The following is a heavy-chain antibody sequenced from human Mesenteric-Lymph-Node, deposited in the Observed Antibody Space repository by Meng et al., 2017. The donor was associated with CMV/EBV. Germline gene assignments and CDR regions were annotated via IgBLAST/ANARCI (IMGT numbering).Heavy chain of an antibody. CDR2: INHSGNT. V-gene: IGHV4-34*01. CDR3: ARDVDWSLDY. J-gene: IGHJ4*02. CDR1: GGSLSGYN. Sequence: SETLSLTCAVYGGSLSGYNWSWIRQPPGKGLEWIGEINHSGNTNYNPSLKSRVTISLDTSKNQFSLKLSSVTAADTAVYYCARDVDWSLDYWGQGTLVTVSS. D-gene: IGHD3-9*01.